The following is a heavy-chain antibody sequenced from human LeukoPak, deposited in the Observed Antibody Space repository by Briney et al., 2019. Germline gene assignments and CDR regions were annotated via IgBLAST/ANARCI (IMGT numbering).Heavy chain of an antibody. V-gene: IGHV4-39*07. D-gene: IGHD1-26*01. CDR3: ARDYWELLSTDYYYYMDV. CDR1: GGSISSNTYY. Sequence: PSETLSLTCTVSGGSISSNTYYWGWIRQPPGKGLEWIGSIYYSGSTYYNPSLKSRVTISVDTSKNQFSLKLSSVTAADTAVYYCARDYWELLSTDYYYYMDVWGKGTTVTVSS. J-gene: IGHJ6*03. CDR2: IYYSGST.